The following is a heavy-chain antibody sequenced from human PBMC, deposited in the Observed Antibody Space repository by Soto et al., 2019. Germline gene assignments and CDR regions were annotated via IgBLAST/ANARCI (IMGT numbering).Heavy chain of an antibody. CDR3: AKGDGHYYYALDV. CDR2: ITSNGGST. J-gene: IGHJ6*02. CDR1: GFIFSNYA. V-gene: IGHV3-64*02. Sequence: PGGSLRLSCAASGFIFSNYAMHWVRQAPGKGLEYISAITSNGGSTYYADSVKGRFTISRDNSKNTLSLQMNSLRAEDTAVYYCAKGDGHYYYALDVWGQGTPVTVSS. D-gene: IGHD2-21*02.